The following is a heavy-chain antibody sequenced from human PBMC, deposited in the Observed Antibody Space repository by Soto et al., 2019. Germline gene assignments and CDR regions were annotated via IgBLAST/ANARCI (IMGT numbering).Heavy chain of an antibody. V-gene: IGHV4-59*01. CDR2: IYYSGST. CDR1: GGSISSYY. Sequence: SETLSLTCTVSGGSISSYYWSWIRQPPGKGLEWIGYIYYSGSTNYNPSLKSRVTISVDTSKNQFSLKLSSVTAADTAVYYCARESYYFDYWGQGTLVTVSS. J-gene: IGHJ4*02. CDR3: ARESYYFDY.